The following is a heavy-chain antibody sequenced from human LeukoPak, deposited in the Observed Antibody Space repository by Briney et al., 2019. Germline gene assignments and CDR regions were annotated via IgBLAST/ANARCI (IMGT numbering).Heavy chain of an antibody. Sequence: ASVKVSCKASGYTFSNYAISWVRQAPGQGLEWMGWISPYNGNTNYAQKLQGRVTVTTDTSTTTAYMELRSLRSDDTAVYYCARQGPYDFWSGYYIFDYWGQGTLVTVSS. CDR1: GYTFSNYA. V-gene: IGHV1-18*01. CDR2: ISPYNGNT. CDR3: ARQGPYDFWSGYYIFDY. J-gene: IGHJ4*02. D-gene: IGHD3-3*01.